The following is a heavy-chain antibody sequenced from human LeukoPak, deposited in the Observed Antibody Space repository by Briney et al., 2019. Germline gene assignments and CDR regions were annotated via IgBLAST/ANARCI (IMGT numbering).Heavy chain of an antibody. CDR1: VFTFSSYG. D-gene: IGHD3-22*01. CDR3: AKETYYYDSSPEVFFDY. Sequence: GGSLRLSCAASVFTFSSYGMHWVRQAPGKGLEWVAFIRYDGSNKYYADSVKGRFTISRHNSKNTLYLQMNSLRAEDTAVYYCAKETYYYDSSPEVFFDYWGQGTLVTVSS. J-gene: IGHJ4*02. V-gene: IGHV3-30*02. CDR2: IRYDGSNK.